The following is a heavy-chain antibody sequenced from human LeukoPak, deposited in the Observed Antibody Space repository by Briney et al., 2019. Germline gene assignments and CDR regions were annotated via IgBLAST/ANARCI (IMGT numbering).Heavy chain of an antibody. CDR3: ARSGYSSSWYGNYFDY. D-gene: IGHD6-13*01. CDR2: IYYSGST. J-gene: IGHJ4*02. Sequence: SETLSLTCTVSGGSISSYYWSWIRQPPGKGLEWIGYIYYSGSTNYNPSLKSRVTISVDTSKNQFSLKLSSVTAADTAGYYCARSGYSSSWYGNYFDYWGQGTLVTVPS. V-gene: IGHV4-59*01. CDR1: GGSISSYY.